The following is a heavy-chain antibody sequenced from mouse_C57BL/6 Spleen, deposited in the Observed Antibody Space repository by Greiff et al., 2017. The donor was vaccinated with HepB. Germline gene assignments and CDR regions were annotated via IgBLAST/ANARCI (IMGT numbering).Heavy chain of an antibody. J-gene: IGHJ4*01. Sequence: VQLQQSGPELVKPGASVKISCKASGYTFTDYYMNWVKQSHGKSLEWIGDINPNNGGTSYNQKFKGKATLTVDKSSSTAYMELRSLTSEDSAVYYCARRTITTVVGPYAMDYWGQGTSVTVSS. D-gene: IGHD1-1*01. CDR3: ARRTITTVVGPYAMDY. V-gene: IGHV1-26*01. CDR2: INPNNGGT. CDR1: GYTFTDYY.